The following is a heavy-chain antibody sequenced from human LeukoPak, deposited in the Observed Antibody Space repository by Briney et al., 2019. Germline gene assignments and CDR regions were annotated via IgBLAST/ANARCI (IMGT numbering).Heavy chain of an antibody. V-gene: IGHV3-48*03. D-gene: IGHD1-1*01. J-gene: IGHJ6*02. Sequence: PGGSLRLSCAASGFTFSSYEMNWVRQAPGKGLEWVSYISSSGSTIYYADSVKGRFTISRDNAKNSLYLQMNSLRAEDTAVYYCAREGLENNYYGMDVWGQGTTVTASS. CDR2: ISSSGSTI. CDR1: GFTFSSYE. CDR3: AREGLENNYYGMDV.